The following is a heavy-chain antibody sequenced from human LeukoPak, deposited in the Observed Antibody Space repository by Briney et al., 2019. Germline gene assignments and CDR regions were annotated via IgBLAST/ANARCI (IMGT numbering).Heavy chain of an antibody. Sequence: ASVKVSCKVSGYTLTELSMHWVRQAPGKGLEWMGGFDPEDGETIYAQKFQGRVAMTEDTSTDTAYMELSSLRSEDTAVYYCARAPPYCSGGRCYPDYWGQGTLVTVSS. CDR3: ARAPPYCSGGRCYPDY. CDR1: GYTLTELS. V-gene: IGHV1-24*01. CDR2: FDPEDGET. J-gene: IGHJ4*02. D-gene: IGHD2-15*01.